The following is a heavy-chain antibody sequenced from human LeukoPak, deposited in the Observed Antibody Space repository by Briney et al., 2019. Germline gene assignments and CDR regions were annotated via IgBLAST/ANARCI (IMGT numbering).Heavy chain of an antibody. D-gene: IGHD6-19*01. V-gene: IGHV3-23*01. CDR2: IRGNGERT. CDR3: AKSYSSEENSYYYMDV. J-gene: IGHJ6*03. CDR1: GFPFSSYA. Sequence: GGSLRLSCAASGFPFSSYAMGWVRQAPGKGLEWVSSIRGNGERTFYADSVKGRFTISRDNSKNTVSLQMTSLEAEDTAVYYCAKSYSSEENSYYYMDVWGKGTTVTVSS.